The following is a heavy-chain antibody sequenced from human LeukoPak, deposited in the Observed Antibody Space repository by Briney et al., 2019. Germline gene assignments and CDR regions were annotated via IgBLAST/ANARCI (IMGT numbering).Heavy chain of an antibody. V-gene: IGHV1-58*02. CDR2: IVVGSGNT. J-gene: IGHJ4*02. Sequence: SVKVSCKASGLTFTSSAMQWVRQARGQRLEWIGWIVVGSGNTNYAQKFQERVTITRDMSTSTAYMELSSLRSEDTAVYYCAADRYDSSRYYHFDYWGQGTLVTVSS. CDR3: AADRYDSSRYYHFDY. CDR1: GLTFTSSA. D-gene: IGHD3-22*01.